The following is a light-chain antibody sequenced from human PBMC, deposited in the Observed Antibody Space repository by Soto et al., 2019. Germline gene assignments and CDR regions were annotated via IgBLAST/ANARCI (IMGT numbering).Light chain of an antibody. CDR2: AVS. J-gene: IGKJ1*01. CDR3: QQSHNTPRT. CDR1: QSISRN. V-gene: IGKV1-39*01. Sequence: DIQLTQSPSSLSASVGDRVTITYRTSQSISRNLNWYQQKPGKAPEVLIYAVSSLQSGVPSRFSGSGSGTDFTLTISSLQPEDFATYFCQQSHNTPRTFGQGTKVDIK.